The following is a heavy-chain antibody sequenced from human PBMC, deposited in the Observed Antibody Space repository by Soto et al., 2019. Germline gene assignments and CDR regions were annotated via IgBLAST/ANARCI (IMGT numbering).Heavy chain of an antibody. CDR3: AKDRYLDHESRGYFVDN. Sequence: EVQLLESGGDLIQPGGSLRLSCAASGFTFNIYAMAWVRQAPGKGLEWVSAISRYGDFTYYADSVEGRFTISRDNSKNTPYLQMNSLRAEDTALYYCAKDRYLDHESRGYFVDNWGQGTLVTVSS. CDR2: ISRYGDFT. J-gene: IGHJ4*02. D-gene: IGHD3-22*01. V-gene: IGHV3-23*01. CDR1: GFTFNIYA.